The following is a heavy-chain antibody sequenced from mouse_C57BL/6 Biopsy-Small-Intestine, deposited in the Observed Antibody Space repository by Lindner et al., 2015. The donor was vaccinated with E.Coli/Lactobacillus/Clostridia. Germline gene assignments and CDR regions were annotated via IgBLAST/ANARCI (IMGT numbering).Heavy chain of an antibody. V-gene: IGHV1-80*01. D-gene: IGHD1-1*01. CDR3: ARSDYYGSSGEMDY. Sequence: VQLQESGAELVKPGASVKISCKVSGYAFSSYWMNWVKQRPGKGLEWIGQIYPGDGDTNYNGKFKGKATLTADTSSSTAYMQLSSLTSEDSAVYFCARSDYYGSSGEMDYWGQGTSVTVSS. CDR1: GYAFSSYW. J-gene: IGHJ4*01. CDR2: IYPGDGDT.